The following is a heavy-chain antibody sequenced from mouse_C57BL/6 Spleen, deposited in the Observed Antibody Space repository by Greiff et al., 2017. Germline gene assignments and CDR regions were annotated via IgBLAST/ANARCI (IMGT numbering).Heavy chain of an antibody. CDR3: ARYYGSSSFDY. Sequence: QVQLQQPGAELVKPGASVKLSCKASGYTFTSYWMHWVKQRPGQGLEWIGMIHPNSGSTNYNEKFKSKATLTVDKSSSTAYMQLSSLTSEDSAVYYCARYYGSSSFDYGGQGTTRTVSS. CDR2: IHPNSGST. D-gene: IGHD1-1*01. V-gene: IGHV1-64*01. CDR1: GYTFTSYW. J-gene: IGHJ2*01.